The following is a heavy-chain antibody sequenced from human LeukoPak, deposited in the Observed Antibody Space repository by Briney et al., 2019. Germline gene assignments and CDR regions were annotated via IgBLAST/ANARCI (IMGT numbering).Heavy chain of an antibody. CDR2: TYYRSKWYN. D-gene: IGHD2-21*02. Sequence: SQTLSLTCAISGDSFSSNSAAWTWIRQSPSRGLEWLGRTYYRSKWYNDYAVSVKSRITINPDTSKNQFSLQLNSVTPEDTAVYYCARAVTAFDDAFDIWGQGTMVTVSS. CDR1: GDSFSSNSAA. V-gene: IGHV6-1*01. J-gene: IGHJ3*02. CDR3: ARAVTAFDDAFDI.